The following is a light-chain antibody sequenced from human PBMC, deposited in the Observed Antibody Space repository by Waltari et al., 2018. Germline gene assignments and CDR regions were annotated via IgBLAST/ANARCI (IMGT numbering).Light chain of an antibody. CDR1: QDISSY. J-gene: IGKJ2*01. V-gene: IGKV1-39*01. CDR2: ATS. Sequence: DIQMTQSPASLSAAVGDRVTITCRASQDISSYLNWYQQKPGNAPQLLIYATSTLQSGVPSRFSGRGSGTDFTLTINGLQPEDLSTYFCQQTYGTPMYTFGQGTKLDMK. CDR3: QQTYGTPMYT.